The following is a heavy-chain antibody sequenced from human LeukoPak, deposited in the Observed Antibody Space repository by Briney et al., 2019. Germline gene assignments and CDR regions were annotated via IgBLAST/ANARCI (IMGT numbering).Heavy chain of an antibody. V-gene: IGHV3-7*01. J-gene: IGHJ4*02. CDR1: GFTFSNYA. D-gene: IGHD6-19*01. CDR2: IKEDGSIQ. Sequence: QPGGSLRLSCAASGFTFSNYAMHWVRQAPGKGLEWLANIKEDGSIQYYLDSVRGRFTISRDNAKTSVYLQLNSLRADDTAVYYCARDVWTGVAVSDYWGQGTLVTVSS. CDR3: ARDVWTGVAVSDY.